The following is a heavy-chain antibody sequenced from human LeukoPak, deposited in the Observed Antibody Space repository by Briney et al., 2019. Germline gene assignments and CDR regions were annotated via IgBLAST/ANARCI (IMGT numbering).Heavy chain of an antibody. D-gene: IGHD5-18*01. CDR3: ARSRSGYSYDHAAFEI. Sequence: SETLSLTCTVSGGSVSSGSYYWRWIRQPPGKGLEWIGYIYYSGSTNYNPSLKSRVTISVDTSKNQFSLKLSSVTAADTAVYYCARSRSGYSYDHAAFEIWGQGTMVTVSS. CDR1: GGSVSSGSYY. CDR2: IYYSGST. J-gene: IGHJ3*02. V-gene: IGHV4-61*01.